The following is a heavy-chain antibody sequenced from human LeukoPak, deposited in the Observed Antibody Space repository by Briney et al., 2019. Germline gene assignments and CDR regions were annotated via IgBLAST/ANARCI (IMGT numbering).Heavy chain of an antibody. CDR3: ATDLVHYYASGAKT. D-gene: IGHD3-10*01. CDR2: ITTSSSYI. V-gene: IGHV3-21*01. Sequence: GGSLRLSYAASGFTVSSNYMSWVRQAPGKGLEWVSSITTSSSYIYYADSVKGRFTISRDNAKNSLFLQMNSLRAEDTAVYYCATDLVHYYASGAKTWGQGTLVTVSS. J-gene: IGHJ5*02. CDR1: GFTVSSNY.